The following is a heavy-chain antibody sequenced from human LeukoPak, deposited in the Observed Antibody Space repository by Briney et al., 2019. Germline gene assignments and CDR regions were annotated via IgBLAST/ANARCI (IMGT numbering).Heavy chain of an antibody. CDR3: ARVDVWGSSTSDYFDY. Sequence: PSETLSLTCTVSGYSISSGYYWGWIRRPPGKGLEWIGSIYHSGSTYYNPSLKSRVTISVDTSKNQFSLKLSSVNAADTAVFYCARVDVWGSSTSDYFDYWGQGTLVTVSS. V-gene: IGHV4-38-2*02. D-gene: IGHD3-16*01. CDR2: IYHSGST. J-gene: IGHJ4*02. CDR1: GYSISSGYY.